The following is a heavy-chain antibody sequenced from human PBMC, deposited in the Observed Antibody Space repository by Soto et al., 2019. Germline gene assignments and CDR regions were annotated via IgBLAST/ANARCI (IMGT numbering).Heavy chain of an antibody. CDR3: ARDAVPYGDYGGDAYYYMDV. CDR2: ISSSSSTI. D-gene: IGHD4-17*01. J-gene: IGHJ6*03. V-gene: IGHV3-48*01. CDR1: GFTFSSYS. Sequence: PGGSLRLSCAASGFTFSSYSMNWVRQAPGKGLEWVSYISSSSSTIYYADSVKGRFTISRDNAKNSLYLQMNSLRAEDTAVYYCARDAVPYGDYGGDAYYYMDVWGKGTTVTVSS.